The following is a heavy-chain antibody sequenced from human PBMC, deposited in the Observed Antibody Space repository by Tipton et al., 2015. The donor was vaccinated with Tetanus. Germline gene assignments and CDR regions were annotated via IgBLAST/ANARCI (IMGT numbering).Heavy chain of an antibody. CDR3: ARSHWVREGAFDI. D-gene: IGHD3-16*01. V-gene: IGHV4-59*01. Sequence: TLSLTCTVSGGSISSYYWSWIRQPPGKGLEWIGYIYYSGSTNYNPSLKSRVTISVDTSKNQFSLKLSSVTAADTAVYYCARSHWVREGAFDIWGQGTMVTVPS. J-gene: IGHJ3*02. CDR2: IYYSGST. CDR1: GGSISSYY.